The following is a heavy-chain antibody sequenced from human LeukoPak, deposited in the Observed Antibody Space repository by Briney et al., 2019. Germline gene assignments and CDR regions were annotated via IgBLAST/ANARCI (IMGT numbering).Heavy chain of an antibody. J-gene: IGHJ6*02. D-gene: IGHD5-12*01. V-gene: IGHV4-39*07. CDR1: GGSISSSIYY. Sequence: SETLSLTCTVSGGSISSSIYYWGWIRQPPGKGLEWIGSIYYSGNTYYNPSLKSRVTISVDTSKNQFSLKLSSVTAADTAVYYCARVATVLGYYGMDVWGQGTPVTVSS. CDR2: IYYSGNT. CDR3: ARVATVLGYYGMDV.